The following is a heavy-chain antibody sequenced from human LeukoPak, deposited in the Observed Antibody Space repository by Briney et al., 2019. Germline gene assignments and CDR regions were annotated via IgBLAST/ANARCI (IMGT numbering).Heavy chain of an antibody. Sequence: PGGSLRLSCAASGFTFSSYGMHWVRQAPGKGLEWVAFIRYDGSNKYYADSVKGRFTISRDNSKNTLYLQMNSLRAEDTAVYYCANFIDTSMGGNDYWGQGTLVTVSS. V-gene: IGHV3-30*02. D-gene: IGHD5-18*01. CDR2: IRYDGSNK. J-gene: IGHJ4*02. CDR3: ANFIDTSMGGNDY. CDR1: GFTFSSYG.